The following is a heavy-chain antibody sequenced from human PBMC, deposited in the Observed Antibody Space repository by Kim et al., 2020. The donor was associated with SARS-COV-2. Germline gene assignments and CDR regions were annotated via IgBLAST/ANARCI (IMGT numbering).Heavy chain of an antibody. Sequence: SQTLSLTCAISGDSVSSNSAAWNWIRQSPSRGLEWLGRTYYRSKWYNDYAVSVKSRITINPDTSKNQFSLQLNSVTPEDTAVYYCARGYYDFWSGVVDYFDYWGQGTLVTVSS. CDR3: ARGYYDFWSGVVDYFDY. D-gene: IGHD3-3*01. CDR2: TYYRSKWYN. J-gene: IGHJ4*02. CDR1: GDSVSSNSAA. V-gene: IGHV6-1*01.